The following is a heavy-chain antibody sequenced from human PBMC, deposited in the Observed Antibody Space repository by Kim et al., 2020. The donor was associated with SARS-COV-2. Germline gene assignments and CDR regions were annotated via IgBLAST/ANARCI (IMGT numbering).Heavy chain of an antibody. Sequence: SETLSLTCAVYGGSFSGYYWSWIRQPPGKGLEWIGEINHSGSTNYNPSLKSRVTISVDTSKNQFSLKLSSVTAADTAVYYCARRYSSSRRYFDYWGQGTLVTVSS. V-gene: IGHV4-34*01. J-gene: IGHJ4*02. CDR3: ARRYSSSRRYFDY. CDR2: INHSGST. CDR1: GGSFSGYY. D-gene: IGHD6-13*01.